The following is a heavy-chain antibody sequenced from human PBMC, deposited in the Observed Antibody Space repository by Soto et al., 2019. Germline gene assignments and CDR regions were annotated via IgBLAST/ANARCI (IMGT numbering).Heavy chain of an antibody. V-gene: IGHV4-31*03. Sequence: PSETLSLTCTVSGGSISSGGYYWTWIRQHPGKGLEWTGYIYYSGRTYYNPALKSRVTISVDTSKNQFSLKLSSVTAADTAVYYCARAPGYSYGYYYYGMDVWGQGTTVTVSS. CDR2: IYYSGRT. J-gene: IGHJ6*02. CDR1: GGSISSGGYY. D-gene: IGHD5-18*01. CDR3: ARAPGYSYGYYYYGMDV.